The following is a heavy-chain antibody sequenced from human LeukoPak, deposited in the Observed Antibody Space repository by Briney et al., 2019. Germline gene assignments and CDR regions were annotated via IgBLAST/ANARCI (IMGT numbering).Heavy chain of an antibody. CDR3: ARAGRRTPDSSGWPQGY. CDR1: GYTFTGYY. Sequence: ASVKVSCKASGYTFTGYYMHWVRQAPGQGLEWMGWINPNSGGTNYAQKFQGRVTMTRDTSISTAYMKLSRLRSDDTAVYYCARAGRRTPDSSGWPQGYWGQGTLVTVSS. D-gene: IGHD6-19*01. V-gene: IGHV1-2*02. CDR2: INPNSGGT. J-gene: IGHJ4*02.